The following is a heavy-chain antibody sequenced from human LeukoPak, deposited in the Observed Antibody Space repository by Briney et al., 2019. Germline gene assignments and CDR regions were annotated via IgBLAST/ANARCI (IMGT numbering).Heavy chain of an antibody. J-gene: IGHJ6*03. CDR2: IYYSGST. CDR3: ARERSTVTTWERYYYYMDV. D-gene: IGHD4-17*01. Sequence: SETLSLTCAVYGGTFSGYYWSWIRQPPGKGLEWIGYIYYSGSTNYNPSLKSRVTISVDTSKNQFSLKLSSVTAADTAVYYCARERSTVTTWERYYYYMDVWGKGTTVTVSS. CDR1: GGTFSGYY. V-gene: IGHV4-59*01.